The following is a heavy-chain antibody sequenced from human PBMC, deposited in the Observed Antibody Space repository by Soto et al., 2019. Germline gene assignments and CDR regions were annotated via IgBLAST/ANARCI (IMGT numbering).Heavy chain of an antibody. CDR3: AQVGSYSSSWFGYFQN. V-gene: IGHV3-30*03. CDR1: GFTFIDHG. D-gene: IGHD6-13*01. CDR2: ISYGGIEK. Sequence: GSLRRSCAASGFTFIDHGMHWVRQAPGKGLEWVAVISYGGIEKYYADSVKGRFTISRDNSKNTLYLQMNSLRAEDTAVYYCAQVGSYSSSWFGYFQNWGQGTLVSVSS. J-gene: IGHJ1*01.